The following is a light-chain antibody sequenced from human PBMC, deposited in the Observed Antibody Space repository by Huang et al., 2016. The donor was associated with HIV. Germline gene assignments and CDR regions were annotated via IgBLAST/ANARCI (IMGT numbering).Light chain of an antibody. J-gene: IGKJ2*01. Sequence: DIQMTQSPSSLSASVGDRVTITCRASQSISSYLNWYKQKPGKAPKLLIYAASSLQSGVPSRLSGSGSGTDFTLTISSLQPEDFATYYCQQSYSTRYTFGQGTKLEIK. CDR3: QQSYSTRYT. V-gene: IGKV1-39*01. CDR1: QSISSY. CDR2: AAS.